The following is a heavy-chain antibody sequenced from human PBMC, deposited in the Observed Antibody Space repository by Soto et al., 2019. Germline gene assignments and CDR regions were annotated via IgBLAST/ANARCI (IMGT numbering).Heavy chain of an antibody. CDR2: INPGPNSA. CDR3: AGASSRVSSVVAAY. CDR1: NDSLSSHF. J-gene: IGHJ4*02. Sequence: GASVKVSCKASNDSLSSHFIHWVRQAPGEGLEWMGIINPGPNSASCSKEFQGRLTLTSDMPSRTVYMQLSNLRSDDTAVYYCAGASSRVSSVVAAYWGQGTLVTVSS. D-gene: IGHD2-15*01. V-gene: IGHV1-46*01.